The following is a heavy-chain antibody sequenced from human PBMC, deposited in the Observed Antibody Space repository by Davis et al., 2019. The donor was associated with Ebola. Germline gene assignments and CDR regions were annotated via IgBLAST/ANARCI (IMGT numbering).Heavy chain of an antibody. CDR3: ATETPMTRYFGY. CDR2: INPSGGST. Sequence: ASVKVSCKASGYTFTSYYMHWVRQAPGQGLEWMGIINPSGGSTRYAQKFQGRVTMTRDTSTGTVYMQLNSLRSEDTAVYYCATETPMTRYFGYWGQGTLVTVSS. J-gene: IGHJ4*02. V-gene: IGHV1-46*01. CDR1: GYTFTSYY. D-gene: IGHD5-18*01.